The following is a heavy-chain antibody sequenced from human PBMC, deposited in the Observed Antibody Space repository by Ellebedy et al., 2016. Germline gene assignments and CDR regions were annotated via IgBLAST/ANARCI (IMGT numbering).Heavy chain of an antibody. J-gene: IGHJ3*02. CDR1: GFTLSTHT. Sequence: GESLKISXAVSGFTLSTHTMNCVRQAPGKGLEWVSSISITGNFIYYRDSVKGRFTISRDTANNSLFLQMDSLTVGDTAVYYCVKVGSGWSLDIWGQGTTVTVSS. CDR3: VKVGSGWSLDI. CDR2: ISITGNFI. D-gene: IGHD6-13*01. V-gene: IGHV3-21*01.